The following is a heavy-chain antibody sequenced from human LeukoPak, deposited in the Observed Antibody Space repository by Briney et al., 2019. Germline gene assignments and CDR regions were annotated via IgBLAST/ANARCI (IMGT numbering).Heavy chain of an antibody. CDR2: INPNSGGT. CDR1: GYTFTGYY. CDR3: ARVWAVSGTYDWFDP. Sequence: ASVKVSCKASGYTFTGYYMHWVRQAPGQGLEWMGWINPNSGGTNYAQKFQGRVTMTRDTSISTAYMELSRLRSDDTAIYYCARVWAVSGTYDWFDPWGQGTLVTVSS. D-gene: IGHD3-16*01. J-gene: IGHJ5*02. V-gene: IGHV1-2*02.